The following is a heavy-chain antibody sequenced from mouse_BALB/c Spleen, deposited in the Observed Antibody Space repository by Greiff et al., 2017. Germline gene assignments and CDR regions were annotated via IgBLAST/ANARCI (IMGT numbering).Heavy chain of an antibody. CDR2: IYPYNGGT. CDR3: ARDYYGAWFAY. Sequence: VQLKQSGPELVKPGASVKISCKASGYTFTDYNMHWVKQSHGKSLEWIGYIYPYNGGTGYNQKFKSKATLTVDNSSSTAYMELRSLTSEDSAVYYCARDYYGAWFAYWGQGTLVTVSA. CDR1: GYTFTDYN. V-gene: IGHV1S29*02. D-gene: IGHD1-1*01. J-gene: IGHJ3*01.